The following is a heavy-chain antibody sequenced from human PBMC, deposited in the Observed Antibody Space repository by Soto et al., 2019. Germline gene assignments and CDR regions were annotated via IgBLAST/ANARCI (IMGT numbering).Heavy chain of an antibody. D-gene: IGHD3-16*01. CDR1: GFTFSSYA. J-gene: IGHJ4*02. CDR2: ISYDGSNK. CDR3: ARAYERDYFDY. V-gene: IGHV3-30-3*01. Sequence: GGSLRLSCEASGFTFSSYAIHWVRQAPGKGLEWVAVISYDGSNKNYAASVKGRFTISRDNSKNTLYLQMNSLRAEDTAAYYWARAYERDYFDYWGQGT.